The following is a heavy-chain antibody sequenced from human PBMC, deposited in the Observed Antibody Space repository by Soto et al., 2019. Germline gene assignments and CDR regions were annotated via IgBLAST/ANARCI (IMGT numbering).Heavy chain of an antibody. J-gene: IGHJ4*02. CDR2: FDPEDGET. D-gene: IGHD3-10*01. CDR1: GYTLTELS. V-gene: IGHV1-24*01. CDR3: ATGNVWFGESLNY. Sequence: QVQLVQSGAEVKKPGASVKVSCKVSGYTLTELSMHWVRQAPGKGLEWMGGFDPEDGETIYAQKFQGRVTMTEGTSTDTAYMELSSLRSEDTAVYYCATGNVWFGESLNYWGQGTLVTVSS.